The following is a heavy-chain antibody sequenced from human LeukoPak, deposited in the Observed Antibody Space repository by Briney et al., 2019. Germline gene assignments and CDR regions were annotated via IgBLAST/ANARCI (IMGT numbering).Heavy chain of an antibody. J-gene: IGHJ5*02. D-gene: IGHD1-26*01. V-gene: IGHV1-46*01. CDR1: GYTFTGYY. Sequence: VASVKVSCKASGYTFTGYYMHWVRQAPGQGLEWMGFINPSGSSAAYAQKFQGRLTMTRDMFTSTDYMELTSLTSDDTAVYYCARDNSVGETAWWFDPWGQGTLVTVSS. CDR2: INPSGSSA. CDR3: ARDNSVGETAWWFDP.